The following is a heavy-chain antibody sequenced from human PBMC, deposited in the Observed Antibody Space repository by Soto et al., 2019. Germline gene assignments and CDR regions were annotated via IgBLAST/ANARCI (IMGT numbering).Heavy chain of an antibody. V-gene: IGHV4-4*02. Sequence: TLSLTCAVSGYSMTRSVWWTWVRQPPGKGLEWIGEVFHTGNTNYNPSLKSRVTMSVDKSTNEFSLKVTSVTAADTAIYYCARKAWVRFDYWGQGALVTVSS. D-gene: IGHD7-27*01. J-gene: IGHJ4*02. CDR1: GYSMTRSVW. CDR2: VFHTGNT. CDR3: ARKAWVRFDY.